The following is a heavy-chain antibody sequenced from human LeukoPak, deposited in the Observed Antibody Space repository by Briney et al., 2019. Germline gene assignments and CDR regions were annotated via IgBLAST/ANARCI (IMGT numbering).Heavy chain of an antibody. Sequence: GGSLRPSCAASGFTFSSYGMHWVRQAPGKGLEWVAFILYDGSNKYYADSVKGRFTISRDNSKDTLYLQMDSLRADDTAVYYCAKDRIAVRPGWFDPWGQGTLVTVSS. D-gene: IGHD6-6*01. CDR1: GFTFSSYG. V-gene: IGHV3-30*02. CDR2: ILYDGSNK. J-gene: IGHJ5*02. CDR3: AKDRIAVRPGWFDP.